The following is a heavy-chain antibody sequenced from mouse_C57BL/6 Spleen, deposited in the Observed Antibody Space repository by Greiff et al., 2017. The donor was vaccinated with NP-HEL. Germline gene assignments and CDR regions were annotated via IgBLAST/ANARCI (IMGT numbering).Heavy chain of an antibody. CDR3: ARRRYYGNYHDAMDY. CDR2: IYPGSGST. Sequence: QVQLQQPGAELVKPGASVKMSCKASGYTFTSYWITWVKQRPGQGLEWIGDIYPGSGSTNYNEKFKSKATLTVDTSSSTAYMQLSSLTSEDSAVYYCARRRYYGNYHDAMDYWGQGTSVTVSS. D-gene: IGHD2-1*01. CDR1: GYTFTSYW. J-gene: IGHJ4*01. V-gene: IGHV1-55*01.